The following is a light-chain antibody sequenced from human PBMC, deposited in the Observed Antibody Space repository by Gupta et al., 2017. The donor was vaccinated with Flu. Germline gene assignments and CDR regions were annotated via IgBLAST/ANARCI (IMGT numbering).Light chain of an antibody. CDR2: TAS. Sequence: DIQMTQSPSSLSASVGDRVTITCRASQSISSYLNWYQLKPGKAPKLLIYTASTLQSGVPSRFSGSGSGTDFTLTIGSLQPEDVATYYCQQTSSTPWTFGQGTKVQIK. CDR3: QQTSSTPWT. J-gene: IGKJ1*01. V-gene: IGKV1-39*01. CDR1: QSISSY.